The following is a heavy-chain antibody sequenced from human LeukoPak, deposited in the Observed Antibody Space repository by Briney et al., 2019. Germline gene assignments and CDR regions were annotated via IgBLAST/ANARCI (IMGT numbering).Heavy chain of an antibody. D-gene: IGHD4-17*01. J-gene: IGHJ4*02. V-gene: IGHV3-30*18. CDR3: AKDRKSYGDYEGGFDY. Sequence: GRSLRLSCAASGFTFSSYGMHWVRQAPGKGLEWVAVISYDGSNKYYADPVKGRFTISRDDSKNTLYLQMNSLRAEDTAVYYCAKDRKSYGDYEGGFDYWGQGTLVTVSS. CDR1: GFTFSSYG. CDR2: ISYDGSNK.